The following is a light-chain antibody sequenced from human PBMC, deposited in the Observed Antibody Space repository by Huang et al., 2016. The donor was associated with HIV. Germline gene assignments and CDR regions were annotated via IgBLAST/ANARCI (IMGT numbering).Light chain of an antibody. V-gene: IGKV1-39*01. CDR1: HSISSY. CDR3: QQSYSTPLT. CDR2: AAS. J-gene: IGKJ4*01. Sequence: DIQMTQSPSSLSASVGDRVTITCRASHSISSYLIWYQQKPGKAPTLLIYAASSLQSVVPSRFSGSGSGTEFTLTISSLQPEDFATYYCQQSYSTPLTFGGGTKVEIK.